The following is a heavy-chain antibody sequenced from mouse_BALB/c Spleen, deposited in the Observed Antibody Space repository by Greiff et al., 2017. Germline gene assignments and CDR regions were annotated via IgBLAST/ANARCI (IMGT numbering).Heavy chain of an antibody. CDR3: AREGITTVVGHWYFDV. J-gene: IGHJ1*01. D-gene: IGHD1-1*01. Sequence: VQLVESGPGLVAPSQSLSITCTVSGFSLTSYGVHWVRQPPGKGLEWLGVIWAGGSTNYNSALMSRLSISKDNSKSQVFLKMNSLQTDDTAMYYCAREGITTVVGHWYFDVWGAGTTVTVSS. CDR1: GFSLTSYG. CDR2: IWAGGST. V-gene: IGHV2-9*02.